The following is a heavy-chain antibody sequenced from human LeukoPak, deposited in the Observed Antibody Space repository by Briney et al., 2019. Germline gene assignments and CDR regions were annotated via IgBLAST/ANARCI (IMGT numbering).Heavy chain of an antibody. CDR2: IKQDGSDR. Sequence: RGSLRLSCAASGFTFRNYWMSWVRQVPGTGLEWVANIKQDGSDRNYVTSVRGRFTISRDNAESSLYLQVNSLRAEDTAVYYCVRNLAVAGTCFDSWGQGTLVTVSS. D-gene: IGHD6-19*01. CDR3: VRNLAVAGTCFDS. V-gene: IGHV3-7*03. J-gene: IGHJ4*02. CDR1: GFTFRNYW.